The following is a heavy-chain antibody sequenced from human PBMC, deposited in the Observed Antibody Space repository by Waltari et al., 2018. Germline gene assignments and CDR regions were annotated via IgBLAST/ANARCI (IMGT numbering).Heavy chain of an antibody. V-gene: IGHV3-53*01. CDR3: ARAGLGSPLQWLQLLDS. D-gene: IGHD6-19*01. CDR1: GFNIYNNY. Sequence: EVQLVESGGGLIQPGGSLRLSCAASGFNIYNNYMSWVRQAPGKGLGGVSVIYAGSGGTFYAESVKGRFSIARDNSKNTLYLDLNSLTAEDTAVYYCARAGLGSPLQWLQLLDSWGRGTLVTVSS. J-gene: IGHJ4*02. CDR2: IYAGSGGT.